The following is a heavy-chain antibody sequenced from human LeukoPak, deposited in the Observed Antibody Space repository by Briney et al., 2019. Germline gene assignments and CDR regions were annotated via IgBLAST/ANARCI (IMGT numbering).Heavy chain of an antibody. D-gene: IGHD6-19*01. Sequence: GGSLRLSCAASRFTFSNYGMHWVRQAPGKGLEWVAVIWYDGSNKYYADSVKGRFTISRDNSKNTLYLLMNSLRAEDTAVYYCARGSLGTIAEAGTLDYWGQGILVTVSS. J-gene: IGHJ4*02. V-gene: IGHV3-33*01. CDR2: IWYDGSNK. CDR1: RFTFSNYG. CDR3: ARGSLGTIAEAGTLDY.